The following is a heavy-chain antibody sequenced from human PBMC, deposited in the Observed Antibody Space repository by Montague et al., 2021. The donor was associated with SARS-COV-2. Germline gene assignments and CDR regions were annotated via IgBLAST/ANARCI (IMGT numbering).Heavy chain of an antibody. CDR3: ARTNSGSYSGAFDI. V-gene: IGHV3-30*04. CDR2: ISYDGSNK. Sequence: SLRLSCAASGFTFSSYAMHLFRQAPVKGLEWVAVISYDGSNKYYSDSVKGRFTISRDNSKNTLYLQMNSLRAEDTAVYYCARTNSGSYSGAFDIWGQGTMVTVSS. D-gene: IGHD1-26*01. CDR1: GFTFSSYA. J-gene: IGHJ3*02.